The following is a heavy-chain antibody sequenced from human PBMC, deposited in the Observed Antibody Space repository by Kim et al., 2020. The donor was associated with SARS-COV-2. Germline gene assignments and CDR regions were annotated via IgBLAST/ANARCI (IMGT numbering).Heavy chain of an antibody. CDR3: TRAPNAGYEYMFDY. J-gene: IGHJ4*01. D-gene: IGHD5-12*01. V-gene: IGHV4-4*02. Sequence: YNPSLESRVTMSVDKSKNNFSLKVSSVTAADTAVYYCTRAPNAGYEYMFDYWGQGIMVTVSS.